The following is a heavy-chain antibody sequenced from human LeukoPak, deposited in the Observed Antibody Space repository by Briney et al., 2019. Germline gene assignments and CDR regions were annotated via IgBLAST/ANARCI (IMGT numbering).Heavy chain of an antibody. D-gene: IGHD6-6*01. J-gene: IGHJ4*02. Sequence: SVKVSCKASGGTFSSYAISWVRQAPGQGLEWMGRIIPIFGTANYAQKFQGRVTITTDESTSTAYMELSSLRSEDTAVYYCASASIAARPGPLFDYWGQGTLVAVSS. V-gene: IGHV1-69*05. CDR1: GGTFSSYA. CDR3: ASASIAARPGPLFDY. CDR2: IIPIFGTA.